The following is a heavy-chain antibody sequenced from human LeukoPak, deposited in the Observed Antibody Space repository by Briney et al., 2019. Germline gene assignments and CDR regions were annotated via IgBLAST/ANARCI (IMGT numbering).Heavy chain of an antibody. J-gene: IGHJ4*02. D-gene: IGHD5-18*01. Sequence: GGSLRLSCAASGFTFSNYWMNWVRQPPGKGLEWVANIMRDGSEIYYVDSVKGRFTISRDNAKNPLSLQMNSLRAEDTTVYYCTRDRSRGYTYGYGDYWGEGSLVTVYS. CDR2: IMRDGSEI. V-gene: IGHV3-7*01. CDR3: TRDRSRGYTYGYGDY. CDR1: GFTFSNYW.